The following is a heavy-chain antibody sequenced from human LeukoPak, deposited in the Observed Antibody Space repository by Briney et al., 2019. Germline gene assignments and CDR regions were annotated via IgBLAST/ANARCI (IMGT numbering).Heavy chain of an antibody. D-gene: IGHD3-22*01. CDR1: GFTFSNYG. Sequence: GGSLRLSCAASGFTFSNYGMHWVRQAPGKGLECVALISYDGSNKYYADSVRGRFTISRDNSKNTLYLQMNSLRAEDTAVYYCAKSRYYYDSSGYYDDAFDIWGQGTMVTVSS. V-gene: IGHV3-30*18. J-gene: IGHJ3*02. CDR2: ISYDGSNK. CDR3: AKSRYYYDSSGYYDDAFDI.